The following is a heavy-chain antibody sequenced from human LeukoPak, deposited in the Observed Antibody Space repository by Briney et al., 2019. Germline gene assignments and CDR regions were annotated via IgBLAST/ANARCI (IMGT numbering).Heavy chain of an antibody. CDR3: AREGEAHEAFDI. CDR1: RFTFSSYA. Sequence: GGSLRLSCAASRFTFSSYAMHWVRQAPGKGLEWVAVISYDGSNEFYGDSVKGRFTISRDNSKNTLSLQMNSLRPEDTAVYYCAREGEAHEAFDIWGQGTVVTVSS. J-gene: IGHJ3*02. V-gene: IGHV3-30-3*01. CDR2: ISYDGSNE.